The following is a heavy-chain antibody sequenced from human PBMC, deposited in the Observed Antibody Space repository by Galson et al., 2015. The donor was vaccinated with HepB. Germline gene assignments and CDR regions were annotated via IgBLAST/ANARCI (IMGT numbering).Heavy chain of an antibody. D-gene: IGHD6-13*01. V-gene: IGHV1-46*03. CDR3: AREGSSSWTTSINAFDI. CDR2: INPSGGST. Sequence: SVKVSCKASGYTFTSYYMHWVRQAPGQGLEWMGIINPSGGSTSYAQKFQGRVTMTRDTSTSTVYMELSSLRSEDTAVYYCAREGSSSWTTSINAFDIWGQGTMVTVSS. CDR1: GYTFTSYY. J-gene: IGHJ3*02.